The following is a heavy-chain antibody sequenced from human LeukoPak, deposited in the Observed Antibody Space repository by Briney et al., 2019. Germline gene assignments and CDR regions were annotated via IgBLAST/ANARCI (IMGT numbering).Heavy chain of an antibody. Sequence: SVEVSCKASGGTFSSYAISWVRQAPGQGLEWMGGIIPIFGTANYAQKFQGRVTITADESTSTAYMELSSLRSEDTAVYYCAREGGVVPAAIDWFDPWGQGTLVTVSS. CDR2: IIPIFGTA. CDR1: GGTFSSYA. CDR3: AREGGVVPAAIDWFDP. V-gene: IGHV1-69*01. D-gene: IGHD2-2*01. J-gene: IGHJ5*02.